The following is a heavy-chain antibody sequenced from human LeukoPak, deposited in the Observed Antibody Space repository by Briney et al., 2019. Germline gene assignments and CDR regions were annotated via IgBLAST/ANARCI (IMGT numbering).Heavy chain of an antibody. D-gene: IGHD3-10*01. Sequence: ETLSLTCTVSAGSINLYYWSWIRQPAGKGLEWIGRIYTSGSTNYNPSLKSRVTMSVDTSKNQFSLKLSSATAADTAVYYCARIMVRGVSDYWGQGTLVTVSS. CDR2: IYTSGST. V-gene: IGHV4-4*07. CDR3: ARIMVRGVSDY. CDR1: AGSINLYY. J-gene: IGHJ4*02.